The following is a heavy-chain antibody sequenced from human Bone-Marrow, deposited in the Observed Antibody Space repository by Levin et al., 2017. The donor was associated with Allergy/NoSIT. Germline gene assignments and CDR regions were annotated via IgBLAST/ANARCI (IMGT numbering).Heavy chain of an antibody. CDR3: ATHYASWSYGDL. D-gene: IGHD3-10*01. Sequence: PGGSLRLSCAASGFIFNTYAMHWVRQAPGKGLEWVAFQSSDGIDEYYEDSVKGRFTISRDNSKSTLFLQMNSLRPEDTAVYYCATHYASWSYGDLWGRGSLVTVSS. CDR1: GFIFNTYA. V-gene: IGHV3-30*04. CDR2: QSSDGIDE. J-gene: IGHJ2*01.